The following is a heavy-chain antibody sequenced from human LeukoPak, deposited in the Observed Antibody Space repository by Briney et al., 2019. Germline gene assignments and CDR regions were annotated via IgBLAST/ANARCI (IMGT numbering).Heavy chain of an antibody. CDR2: ISATGGTI. V-gene: IGHV3-48*01. CDR1: GFTFSSNG. J-gene: IGHJ4*02. D-gene: IGHD2-21*01. CDR3: AKDRGPTAYYFDY. Sequence: PGGSLRLSCAASGFTFSSNGMNWVRQAPGKGLEWVSYISATGGTIYYADSVKGRFTISRDNSKNTLYLQMNSLRAEDTAVYYCAKDRGPTAYYFDYWGQGTLVTVSS.